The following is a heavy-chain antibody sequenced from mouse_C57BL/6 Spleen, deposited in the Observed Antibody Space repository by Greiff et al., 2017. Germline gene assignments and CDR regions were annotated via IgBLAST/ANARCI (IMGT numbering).Heavy chain of an antibody. D-gene: IGHD2-1*01. CDR3: AGSSGNYLYWYFDV. J-gene: IGHJ1*03. CDR1: GYAFSSSW. V-gene: IGHV1-82*01. CDR2: IYPGDGDT. Sequence: VQLQQSGPELVKPGASVKISCKASGYAFSSSWMNWVKQRPGKGLEWIGRIYPGDGDTNYNGKFKGKATLTADKSSSTAYMQLSSLTSEDSAVYFCAGSSGNYLYWYFDVWGTGTTVTVSS.